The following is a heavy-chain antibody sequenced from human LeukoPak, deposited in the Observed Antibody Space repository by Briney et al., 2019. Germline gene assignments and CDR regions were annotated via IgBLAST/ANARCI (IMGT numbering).Heavy chain of an antibody. CDR3: ARNRAGVFDI. CDR2: ISSSGSTI. J-gene: IGHJ3*02. V-gene: IGHV3-48*03. CDR1: GFTFSSSE. D-gene: IGHD1-14*01. Sequence: GGSLRLSCAASGFTFSSSEMNWVRRAPGKGLEWVSYISSSGSTIYYADSVKGRFTISRDNAKNSLYLQMNSLRAEDTAVYYCARNRAGVFDIWGQGTMVTVSS.